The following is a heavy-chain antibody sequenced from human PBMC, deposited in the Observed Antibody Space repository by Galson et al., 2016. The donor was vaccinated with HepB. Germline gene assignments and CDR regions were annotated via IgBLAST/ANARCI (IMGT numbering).Heavy chain of an antibody. CDR1: GFVFSNFG. D-gene: IGHD1-1*01. CDR3: AKERLVRRIFDH. V-gene: IGHV3-23*01. J-gene: IGHJ4*02. CDR2: ISTRRTT. Sequence: SLRLSCAASGFVFSNFGLSWVRQAPGKGLEWVASISTRRTTYYSDSVQGRFTIYRDNSNNTLYQQMNGLRAEDTAVYYCAKERLVRRIFDHWGQGTLRTVSS.